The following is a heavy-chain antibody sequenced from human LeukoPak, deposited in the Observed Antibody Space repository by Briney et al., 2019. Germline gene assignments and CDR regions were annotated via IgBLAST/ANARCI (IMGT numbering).Heavy chain of an antibody. CDR2: SSSSGSTI. D-gene: IGHD1-26*01. Sequence: GGSLRLSCAASGFTLSDYYMSWIRQAPGKGLEWVSYSSSSGSTIYYADSVKGRFTISRDNAKNSLYLQMNSLRAEDTAVYYCAKDRDDGSYFSYYYYYGMDVWGQGTTVTVSS. V-gene: IGHV3-11*01. J-gene: IGHJ6*02. CDR3: AKDRDDGSYFSYYYYYGMDV. CDR1: GFTLSDYY.